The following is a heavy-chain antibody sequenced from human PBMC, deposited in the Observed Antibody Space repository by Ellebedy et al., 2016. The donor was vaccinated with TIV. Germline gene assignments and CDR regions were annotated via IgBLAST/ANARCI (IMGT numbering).Heavy chain of an antibody. CDR1: GFTFSAYA. V-gene: IGHV3-30*01. CDR2: VSLDGTNS. CDR3: ATPFGESDAFDI. Sequence: PGGSLRLSCAASGFTFSAYAMHWVRQAPGKGLEWLAVVSLDGTNSYFAYSVKGRFAVSRDNYRDTLYLQMNSLGAEDTAVYYCATPFGESDAFDIWGQGTLVTVSS. D-gene: IGHD2-21*01. J-gene: IGHJ3*02.